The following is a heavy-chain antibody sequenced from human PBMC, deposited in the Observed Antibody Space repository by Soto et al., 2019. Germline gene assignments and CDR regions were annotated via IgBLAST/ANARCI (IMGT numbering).Heavy chain of an antibody. V-gene: IGHV3-30-3*01. Sequence: PGGSLRLSCAASGFTFSSYAMHWVRQAPGKGLEWVAVISYDGSNKYYADSVKGRFTISRDNSKNTLYLQMNSLRAEDTAVYYCARDSRASWYCSGGSCSAYYYYYGMDVWGQGTTVTVSS. CDR2: ISYDGSNK. CDR1: GFTFSSYA. J-gene: IGHJ6*02. CDR3: ARDSRASWYCSGGSCSAYYYYYGMDV. D-gene: IGHD2-15*01.